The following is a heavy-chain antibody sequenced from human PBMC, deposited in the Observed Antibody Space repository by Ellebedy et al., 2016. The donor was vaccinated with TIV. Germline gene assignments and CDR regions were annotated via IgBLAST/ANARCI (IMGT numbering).Heavy chain of an antibody. CDR1: GGTFSNYG. J-gene: IGHJ4*02. CDR2: IIPIFGTP. Sequence: AASVKVSCNASGGTFSNYGIDWVRQAPGQGLEWMGGIIPIFGTPNYAQKFQGRVTITTDEATSTAYMELSSLISEDTAVYYCARDRTSYFDYWGQGTLVTVSS. V-gene: IGHV1-69*05. CDR3: ARDRTSYFDY.